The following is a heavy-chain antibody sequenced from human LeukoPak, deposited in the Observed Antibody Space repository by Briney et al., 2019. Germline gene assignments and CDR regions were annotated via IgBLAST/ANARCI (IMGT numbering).Heavy chain of an antibody. J-gene: IGHJ4*02. Sequence: GGSLRLSCAATGFTFSGYGMVWVRQAPGKGLEYVSGISSNGGTTYYGNSVKGRFTSSRDNSKDTLELQMGSLGTEDMVVYYCARAIRWVSDYWAQGTLVTVAS. CDR3: ARAIRWVSDY. CDR1: GFTFSGYG. D-gene: IGHD4-23*01. CDR2: ISSNGGTT. V-gene: IGHV3-64*01.